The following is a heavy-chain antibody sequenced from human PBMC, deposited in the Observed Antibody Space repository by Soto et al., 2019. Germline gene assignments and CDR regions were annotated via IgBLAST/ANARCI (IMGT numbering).Heavy chain of an antibody. CDR3: ARMVAKMGGMDV. V-gene: IGHV1-3*01. CDR1: GYTFTSYA. J-gene: IGHJ6*02. Sequence: QVQLVQSGAEVKKPGASVKVSCKASGYTFTSYAMHWVRQAPGQRLEWMGWINAGNGNTKYSQKFQGRVTITRDTSASTAYMELSSLRSEDTAVYYCARMVAKMGGMDVWGQGTTVTVSS. CDR2: INAGNGNT. D-gene: IGHD2-15*01.